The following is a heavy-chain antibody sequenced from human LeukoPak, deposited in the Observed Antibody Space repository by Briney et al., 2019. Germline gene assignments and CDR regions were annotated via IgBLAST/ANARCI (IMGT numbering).Heavy chain of an antibody. V-gene: IGHV4-59*08. Sequence: SETLSLTCTVSGDSTSDYYWSWIRQPPGKGLEWLGYVYYTGNTHYNPSLKSRVSMSLDTSKNRFSLNLSSVTAADTAVYYCARGYSGSGTYLFDPWGQGTLVTVSS. CDR1: GDSTSDYY. J-gene: IGHJ5*02. CDR3: ARGYSGSGTYLFDP. CDR2: VYYTGNT. D-gene: IGHD3-10*01.